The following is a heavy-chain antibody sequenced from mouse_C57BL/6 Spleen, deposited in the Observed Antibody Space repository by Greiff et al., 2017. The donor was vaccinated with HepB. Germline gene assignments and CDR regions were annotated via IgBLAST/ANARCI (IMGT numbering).Heavy chain of an antibody. Sequence: VQLQQPGAELVKPGASVKLSCKASGYTFTSYWMHWVKQRPGQGLEWIGMIHPNSGSTNYNEKFKSKATLTVDKSSSTAYMQLSSLTSEDSAVYYCARDEITTVVKYFDVWGTGTTVTVSS. CDR1: GYTFTSYW. CDR2: IHPNSGST. V-gene: IGHV1-64*01. D-gene: IGHD1-1*01. CDR3: ARDEITTVVKYFDV. J-gene: IGHJ1*03.